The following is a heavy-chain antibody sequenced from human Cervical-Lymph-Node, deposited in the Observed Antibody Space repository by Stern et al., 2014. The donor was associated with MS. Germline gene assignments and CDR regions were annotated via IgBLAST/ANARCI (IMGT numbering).Heavy chain of an antibody. Sequence: VQLVESGAEVKKPGSSVKVSCKVSGYTLTELSMHWVRQAPGKGLEWMGGFDPEDGETIYAKKVQGRVTMTEDTSTDTAYMELSSLRSEDTAVYYCATLYSSSWYGMDVWGQGTTVTVSS. D-gene: IGHD6-13*01. CDR1: GYTLTELS. CDR2: FDPEDGET. V-gene: IGHV1-24*01. CDR3: ATLYSSSWYGMDV. J-gene: IGHJ6*02.